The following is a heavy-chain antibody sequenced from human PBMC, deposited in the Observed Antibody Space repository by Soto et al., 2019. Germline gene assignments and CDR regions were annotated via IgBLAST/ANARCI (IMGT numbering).Heavy chain of an antibody. CDR3: TRRSSRLGGMDV. CDR1: GYSFTSYW. D-gene: IGHD6-13*01. CDR2: IYPGDSDT. V-gene: IGHV5-51*01. Sequence: GESLKISCKGSGYSFTSYWIGWVLQMPGKGLEWMGIIYPGDSDTRYSPSFPGQVTISAVESISTASLQWSILKAWASGLYYCTRRSSRLGGMDVWGQETTVNVSS. J-gene: IGHJ6*02.